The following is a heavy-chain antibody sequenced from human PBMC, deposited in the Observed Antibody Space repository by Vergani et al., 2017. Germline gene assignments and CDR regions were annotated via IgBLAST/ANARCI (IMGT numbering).Heavy chain of an antibody. CDR2: IHNRGKT. Sequence: QVRLEESGPGLVKPSETLSLTCSVSGYSIGSGFYWALIRQSPGEGLQWLTSIHNRGKTYHNPSLKSRISVSLDTSKIRFSLNLTSVTATDTAVYYCARSQGYYWYFDRWGPGSRVTVSS. V-gene: IGHV4-38-2*01. CDR1: GYSIGSGFY. CDR3: ARSQGYYWYFDR. D-gene: IGHD3-22*01. J-gene: IGHJ2*01.